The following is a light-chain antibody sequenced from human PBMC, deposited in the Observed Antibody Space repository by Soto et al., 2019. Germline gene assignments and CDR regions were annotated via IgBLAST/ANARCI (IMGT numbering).Light chain of an antibody. CDR1: QTLSRN. CDR3: QQYDNWPHT. Sequence: EMVMTQSPATLSVSPGERATLSCRASQTLSRNLAWYQQQPGQAPRLLNYGASTRATCIPARFSGSGSGTDFTLTISSLQSEDFAVYYCQQYDNWPHTFGQGTKLEIK. V-gene: IGKV3-15*01. CDR2: GAS. J-gene: IGKJ2*01.